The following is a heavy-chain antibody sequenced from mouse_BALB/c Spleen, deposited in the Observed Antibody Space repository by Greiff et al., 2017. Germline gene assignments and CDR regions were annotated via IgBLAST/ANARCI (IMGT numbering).Heavy chain of an antibody. CDR2: INSNGGST. CDR1: GFTFSSYG. V-gene: IGHV5-6-3*01. CDR3: ARDGYYFDY. Sequence: EVKLVESGGGLVQPGGFLKLSCAASGFTFSSYGMSWVRQTPDKRLELVATINSNGGSTYYPDSVKGRFTISRDNAKNTLYLQMSSLKSEDTAMYYCARDGYYFDYWGQGTTLTVSS. J-gene: IGHJ2*01. D-gene: IGHD2-2*01.